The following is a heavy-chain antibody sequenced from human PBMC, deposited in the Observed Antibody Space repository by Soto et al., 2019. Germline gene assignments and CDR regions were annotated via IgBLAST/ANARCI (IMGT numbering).Heavy chain of an antibody. CDR2: INHSGST. J-gene: IGHJ4*02. Sequence: PSETLSLTCAVYGGSFSGYYWSWIRQPPGKGLEWIGEINHSGSTNYNPSLKSRVTISVDTSKNQFSLKLSSVTAADTAVYYCARGRPPHYYDSSGYYMIDYWGQGTLVTVSS. CDR3: ARGRPPHYYDSSGYYMIDY. D-gene: IGHD3-22*01. CDR1: GGSFSGYY. V-gene: IGHV4-34*01.